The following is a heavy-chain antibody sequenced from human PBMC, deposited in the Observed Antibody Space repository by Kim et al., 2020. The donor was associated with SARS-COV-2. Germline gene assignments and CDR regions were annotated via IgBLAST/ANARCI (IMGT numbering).Heavy chain of an antibody. Sequence: SETLSLTCTVSGGSISSYYWSWIRQPPGKGLEWIGYIYYSGSTNYNPSLKSRVTISVDTSKNQFSLKLSSVTAADTAVYYCARDQGSRIARAFDIWGQGTMVTVSS. CDR3: ARDQGSRIARAFDI. V-gene: IGHV4-59*01. J-gene: IGHJ3*02. CDR2: IYYSGST. D-gene: IGHD3-10*01. CDR1: GGSISSYY.